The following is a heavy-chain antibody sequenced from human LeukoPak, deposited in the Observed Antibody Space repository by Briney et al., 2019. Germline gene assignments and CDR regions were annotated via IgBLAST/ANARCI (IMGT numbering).Heavy chain of an antibody. CDR1: GDTFSNYA. J-gene: IGHJ4*02. Sequence: ASVTVSCKASGDTFSNYAISWVRQAPGQGLEWMGGIIPIFRTAKYAQKFQGRVTITTDESTSTAYMELSSLRSEDTAVYYCAEGSGYRCGFEVVDYWGQGTLVTVSS. V-gene: IGHV1-69*05. D-gene: IGHD5-18*01. CDR2: IIPIFRTA. CDR3: AEGSGYRCGFEVVDY.